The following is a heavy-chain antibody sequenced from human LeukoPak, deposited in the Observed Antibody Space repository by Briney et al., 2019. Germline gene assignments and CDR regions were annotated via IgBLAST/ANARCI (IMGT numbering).Heavy chain of an antibody. Sequence: SVKVSCTASGGTFTSYAISWVRQAPGQGLEWMGGIIPIFGPANYAQKFQGRVTITTDESTTTAYLELSSLRSEDTAVYYCAREGGAMTTVTTFWFDPWGQGTRVTGPS. V-gene: IGHV1-69*05. D-gene: IGHD4-17*01. CDR3: AREGGAMTTVTTFWFDP. CDR1: GGTFTSYA. J-gene: IGHJ5*02. CDR2: IIPIFGPA.